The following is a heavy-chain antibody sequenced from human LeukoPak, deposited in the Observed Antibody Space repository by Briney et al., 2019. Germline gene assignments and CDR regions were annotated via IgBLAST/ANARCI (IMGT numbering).Heavy chain of an antibody. CDR1: GGSFSGYY. Sequence: SETLSLTCAVYGGSFSGYYWSWIRQPPGKGLEWIGEINHSGSTNCNPSLKSRVTISVDTSKNQFSLKLSSVTAADTAVYYCARGGTRITIFGVVISRDWFDPWGQGTLVTVSS. J-gene: IGHJ5*02. CDR3: ARGGTRITIFGVVISRDWFDP. CDR2: INHSGST. D-gene: IGHD3-3*01. V-gene: IGHV4-34*01.